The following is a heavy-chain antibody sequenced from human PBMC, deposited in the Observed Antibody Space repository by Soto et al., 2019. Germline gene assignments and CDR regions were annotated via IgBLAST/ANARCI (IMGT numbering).Heavy chain of an antibody. D-gene: IGHD2-2*01. J-gene: IGHJ3*02. V-gene: IGHV3-66*01. CDR1: GFTVSSRF. CDR2: IYSGGST. CDR3: ARDIVVVAAASTNDGFDI. Sequence: EVQLVGSGGGLVQPGGSLRLSCAASGFTVSSRFMSWVRQAPGKGLEWVSVIYSGGSTYYADSVKGRFTISRDNSKNTLYLQMDSLRAEDTAVYYCARDIVVVAAASTNDGFDIWGQGTMVTVSS.